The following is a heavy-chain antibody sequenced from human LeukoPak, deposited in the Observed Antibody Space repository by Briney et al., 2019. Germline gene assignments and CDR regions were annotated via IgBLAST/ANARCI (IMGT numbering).Heavy chain of an antibody. CDR1: GFTFSSYG. Sequence: WGSLRLSCAASGFTFSSYGMHWVRQAPGKGLEWVAVLSYDGSNKYYADSVKGRFTISRDNSKNTLYLQMNSLRAEDTAVYYCAKDQVYCSSTSCSYYFDYWGQGTLVTVSS. CDR2: LSYDGSNK. CDR3: AKDQVYCSSTSCSYYFDY. V-gene: IGHV3-30*18. J-gene: IGHJ4*02. D-gene: IGHD2-2*01.